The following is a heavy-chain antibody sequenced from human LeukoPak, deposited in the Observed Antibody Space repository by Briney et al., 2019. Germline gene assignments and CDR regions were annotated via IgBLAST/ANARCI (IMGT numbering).Heavy chain of an antibody. V-gene: IGHV3-48*03. Sequence: PGGSLRLSCAASGFTFSSYEMNWVRQAPGKGLEWVSYISSSGSTIYYADSVKGRFTISRDNSENTLYLQMNSLRPEDTAVYYCAKGSYYCSNNCPQYYYYMDVWGKGTTVIVSS. CDR2: ISSSGSTI. CDR1: GFTFSSYE. J-gene: IGHJ6*03. D-gene: IGHD2-2*01. CDR3: AKGSYYCSNNCPQYYYYMDV.